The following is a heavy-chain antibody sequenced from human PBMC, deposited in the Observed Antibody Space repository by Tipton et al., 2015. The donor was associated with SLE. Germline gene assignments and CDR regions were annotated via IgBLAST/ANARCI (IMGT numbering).Heavy chain of an antibody. CDR3: ARDWDHGIAVAGGAFDI. J-gene: IGHJ3*02. D-gene: IGHD6-19*01. Sequence: TLSLTCTVSGGSISSGGYYWGWIRQPPGKGLEWIGSIYHSGSTYYNPSLKSRVTISVDTSKNQFSLKLSSVTAADTAVYYCARDWDHGIAVAGGAFDIWGQGTMVTVSS. CDR1: GGSISSGGYY. V-gene: IGHV4-39*07. CDR2: IYHSGST.